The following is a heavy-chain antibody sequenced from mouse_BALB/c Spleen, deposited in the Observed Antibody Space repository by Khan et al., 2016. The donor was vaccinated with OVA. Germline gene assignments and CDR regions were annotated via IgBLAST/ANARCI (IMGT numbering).Heavy chain of an antibody. Sequence: EVELVESGGGLVQPGGSRKLSCAASGFTFSDYGMAWVRQAPGKGPEWVAFISDLAYTIYYGDAVAGRFTISSENAKNTLYLGMSSLRSEDTAIYYCARGGGTAPFAYWGLGTLVTVSA. CDR3: ARGGGTAPFAY. J-gene: IGHJ3*01. D-gene: IGHD4-1*01. CDR1: GFTFSDYG. V-gene: IGHV5-15*02. CDR2: ISDLAYTI.